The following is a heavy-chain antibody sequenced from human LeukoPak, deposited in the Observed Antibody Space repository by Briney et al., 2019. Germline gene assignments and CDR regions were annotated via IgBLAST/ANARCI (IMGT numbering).Heavy chain of an antibody. V-gene: IGHV4-34*01. CDR1: GGSFSGYY. CDR3: ARGMLRGRKAGYCSGGSCYSFADY. Sequence: TSETLSLTCAVYGGSFSGYYWSWIRQPPGKGLEWIGEINHSGSTNYNPSLKSRVTISLDTSKNQFSLKLSSVTAADTAVYYCARGMLRGRKAGYCSGGSCYSFADYWGQGTLVTVSS. D-gene: IGHD2-15*01. J-gene: IGHJ4*02. CDR2: INHSGST.